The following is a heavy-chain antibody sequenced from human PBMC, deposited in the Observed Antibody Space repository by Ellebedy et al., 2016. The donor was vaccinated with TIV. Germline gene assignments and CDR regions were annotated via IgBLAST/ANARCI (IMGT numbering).Heavy chain of an antibody. V-gene: IGHV3-11*01. CDR1: GFTSSDYY. D-gene: IGHD5-12*01. CDR3: SRGPDMVDFFDY. CDR2: IDSSDSTK. J-gene: IGHJ4*02. Sequence: GGSLRLSCAASGFTSSDYYMSWIRQAPGKGLEWVSFIDSSDSTKYYAASVKGRFTISRDNAKNSLYLEMNSLRAEDTAVYYCSRGPDMVDFFDYWGQGTLVAVSS.